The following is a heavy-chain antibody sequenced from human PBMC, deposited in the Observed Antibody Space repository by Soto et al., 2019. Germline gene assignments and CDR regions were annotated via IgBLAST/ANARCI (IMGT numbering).Heavy chain of an antibody. CDR2: NYDSGIT. V-gene: IGHV4-31*03. D-gene: IGHD6-6*01. CDR1: GGSISSGGYY. Sequence: QVQLQESGPGLVKPSQTLSLTCTVSGGSISSGGYYWTWIRQHPGKGREWIGYNYDSGITYYNPSLKSRVTISLDTSKNQFSLKLSSVTAADTAVYYCARGSSIAGLYYGMDVWGQGTTVTVSS. J-gene: IGHJ6*02. CDR3: ARGSSIAGLYYGMDV.